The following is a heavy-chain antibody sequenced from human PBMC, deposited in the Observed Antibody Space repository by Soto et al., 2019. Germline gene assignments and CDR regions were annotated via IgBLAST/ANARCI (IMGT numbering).Heavy chain of an antibody. V-gene: IGHV4-31*03. CDR1: VDSIGRGGYY. Sequence: PSETLSLTCTVSVDSIGRGGYYWTLIRQHPGKGLEWIAYIYTSGSTYYNTSLKSRVGISVDTSKNQFSLTLSSVTAADTAVYYCARGMPVAGSFDYWGQGTLVTVS. CDR3: ARGMPVAGSFDY. J-gene: IGHJ4*02. D-gene: IGHD6-19*01. CDR2: IYTSGST.